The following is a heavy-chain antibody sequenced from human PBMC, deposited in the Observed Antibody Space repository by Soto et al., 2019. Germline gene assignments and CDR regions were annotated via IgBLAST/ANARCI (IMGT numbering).Heavy chain of an antibody. J-gene: IGHJ4*02. D-gene: IGHD3-9*01. CDR3: ARLLTYYDILTASPVVDY. V-gene: IGHV1-46*03. CDR1: GYIFTSYY. Sequence: GASVKVSCKTSGYIFTSYYIHWVRQAPGQGLEWMGIINPSGGTTTYAQKFQGRVTMTRDTSTSTVYMELSSLRSDDTAVYYCARLLTYYDILTASPVVDYWGQGTLVTVSS. CDR2: INPSGGTT.